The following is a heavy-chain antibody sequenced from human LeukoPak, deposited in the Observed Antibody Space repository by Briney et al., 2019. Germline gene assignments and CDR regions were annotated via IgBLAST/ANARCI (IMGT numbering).Heavy chain of an antibody. CDR1: GGSISSYH. CDR3: ARVPRRITMIVGAFDI. CDR2: IYYSGST. J-gene: IGHJ3*02. Sequence: SETLSLTCTVSGGSISSYHWSWIRQPPGKGLEWIGCIYYSGSTNYNPSLKSRVTISVDTSKNQFSLKLSSVTAADTAVYYCARVPRRITMIVGAFDIWGQGTMVTVSS. V-gene: IGHV4-59*01. D-gene: IGHD3-22*01.